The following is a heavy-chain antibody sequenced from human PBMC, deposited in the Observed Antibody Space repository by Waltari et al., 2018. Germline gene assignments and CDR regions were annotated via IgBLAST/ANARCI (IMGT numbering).Heavy chain of an antibody. D-gene: IGHD6-19*01. V-gene: IGHV4-59*11. CDR2: IYYSGST. J-gene: IGHJ3*02. CDR3: AGLRGWDDAFDI. Sequence: QVQLQESGPGLVKPSETLSLTCTVSGGSISSHYWSWIRQPPGKGLEWIGYIYYSGSTNYNPSLKSRVTISVDTSKNQFSLKLSSVTAADTAVYYCAGLRGWDDAFDIWGQGTMVTVSS. CDR1: GGSISSHY.